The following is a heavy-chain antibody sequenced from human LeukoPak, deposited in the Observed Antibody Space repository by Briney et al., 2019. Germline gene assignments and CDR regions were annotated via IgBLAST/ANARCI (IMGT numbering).Heavy chain of an antibody. CDR3: ARDLNRLDTGYFDY. Sequence: SVKVSCKASGGTFSSYANSWVRQAPGQGLEWMGGIIPIFGTANYAQKFQGRVTITADESTSTAYMELSSLRSEDTAVYYCARDLNRLDTGYFDYWGQGTLVTVSS. J-gene: IGHJ4*02. V-gene: IGHV1-69*13. CDR1: GGTFSSYA. D-gene: IGHD5-18*01. CDR2: IIPIFGTA.